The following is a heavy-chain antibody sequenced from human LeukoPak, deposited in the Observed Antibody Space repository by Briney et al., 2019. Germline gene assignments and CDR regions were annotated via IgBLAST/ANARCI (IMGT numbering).Heavy chain of an antibody. CDR2: IYAGDSKT. D-gene: IGHD2-2*01. CDR1: GYSFTNYW. CDR3: ARRVGCSSSSCRKDY. V-gene: IGHV5-51*01. J-gene: IGHJ4*02. Sequence: GESLKISCKASGYSFTNYWIVWVRQMPAKSLEWMGIIYAGDSKTIYYPSFQGQVTISADKSITTAYLQWSSLKASDTAIYYCARRVGCSSSSCRKDYWGQGTLVTVSS.